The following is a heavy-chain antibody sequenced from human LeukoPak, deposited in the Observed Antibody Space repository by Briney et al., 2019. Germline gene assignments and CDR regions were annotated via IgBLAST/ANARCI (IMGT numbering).Heavy chain of an antibody. CDR1: GFTFSGSA. V-gene: IGHV3-73*01. CDR3: TSRPIYSGSSDAFDI. Sequence: GGSLRLSCAASGFTFSGSATHWVRQASGKGLEWVGRIRSKANSYATAYAASVKGRFTISRDDSKNTAYLQMNSLKTEDTAVYYCTSRPIYSGSSDAFDIWGQGTMVTVSS. D-gene: IGHD1-26*01. CDR2: IRSKANSYAT. J-gene: IGHJ3*02.